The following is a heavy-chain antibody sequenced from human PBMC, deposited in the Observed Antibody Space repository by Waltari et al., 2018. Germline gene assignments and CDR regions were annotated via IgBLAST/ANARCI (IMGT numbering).Heavy chain of an antibody. CDR3: VRQGRNDACGI. CDR1: GGSFSGYS. CDR2: INNSGST. J-gene: IGHJ3*02. V-gene: IGHV4-34*01. Sequence: QVQLQQWGAGLLKPSETLSLTCAVYGGSFSGYSWSWIRKPPGKGREWIGEINNSGSTSYNPSLKMRVTISGETSKNQLALKLSAVTAADTAVYYCVRQGRNDACGIWGQGTMVTVSS.